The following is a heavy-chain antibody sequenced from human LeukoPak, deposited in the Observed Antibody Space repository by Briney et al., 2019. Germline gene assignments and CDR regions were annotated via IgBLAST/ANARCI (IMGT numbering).Heavy chain of an antibody. J-gene: IGHJ4*02. CDR3: ARAPYGGNSNC. CDR1: GGSFSDYY. Sequence: SETLSLTCAVYGGSFSDYYWSWIRQPPGKGLEWIGEINHSGSTNYSPSLKSRVTISVDTSKNQFSLKLTSVTAADTAVYYCARAPYGGNSNCWGQGTLVTVSS. D-gene: IGHD4-23*01. V-gene: IGHV4-34*01. CDR2: INHSGST.